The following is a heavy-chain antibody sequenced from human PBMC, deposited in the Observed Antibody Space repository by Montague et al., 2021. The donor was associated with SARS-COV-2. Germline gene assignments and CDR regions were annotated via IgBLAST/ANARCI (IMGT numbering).Heavy chain of an antibody. D-gene: IGHD1-26*01. J-gene: IGHJ4*02. V-gene: IGHV6-1*01. CDR3: ARTSASSDY. CDR1: GDSVSRNSAA. Sequence: CAISGDSVSRNSAAWNWIRQSPSKGPEWLGRTYYRSKWYNDYAVSVKSRITINPGTSKNQISLQLNSVTPEDTAVYYCARTSASSDYWGQGTWSPSPQ. CDR2: TYYRSKWYN.